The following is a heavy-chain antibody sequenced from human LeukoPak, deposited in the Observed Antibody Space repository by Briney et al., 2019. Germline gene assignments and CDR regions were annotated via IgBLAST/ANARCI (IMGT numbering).Heavy chain of an antibody. CDR2: ITYDGSNK. V-gene: IGHV3-30*18. CDR1: GFSFKDYN. Sequence: PGGSLRLSCAASGFSFKDYNMHWVRQAPGKGLEWVAVITYDGSNKYYTDSVKGRFTISRDNSKNTLYLQMNSLRAEDTAVYYCAKDPYYDSTYYFDYWGQGTLVTVSS. D-gene: IGHD3-22*01. CDR3: AKDPYYDSTYYFDY. J-gene: IGHJ4*02.